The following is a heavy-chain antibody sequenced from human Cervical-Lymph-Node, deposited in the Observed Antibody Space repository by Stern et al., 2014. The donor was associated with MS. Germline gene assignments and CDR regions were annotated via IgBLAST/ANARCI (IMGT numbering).Heavy chain of an antibody. Sequence: QLQLQESGPGLVKPSQTLSLTCTVSGDSITSGGYYWSWIRQHPGKGLEWIGNIYYSGATFYNPSLKSRVTISLDTSKNQFSLRLSSVTAADTAVYYCARDWSGSSIHLAPAYGGHIRFDPWGQGTLVTVSS. V-gene: IGHV4-31*03. J-gene: IGHJ5*02. CDR1: GDSITSGGYY. CDR3: ARDWSGSSIHLAPAYGGHIRFDP. D-gene: IGHD5-18*01. CDR2: IYYSGAT.